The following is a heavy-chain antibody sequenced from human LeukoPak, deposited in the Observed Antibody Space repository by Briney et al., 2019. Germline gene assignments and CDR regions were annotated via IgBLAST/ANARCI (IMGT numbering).Heavy chain of an antibody. D-gene: IGHD2/OR15-2a*01. J-gene: IGHJ4*02. Sequence: PGGSLRLSCAASGFTFSSYSMNWVRQAPGKGLEWVANIKEDGSEKYYVDSVKGRFTISRDNAKNSLYLQMNSLRAEDTAVYYCASDCSTSTCYYWGQGTLVTVSS. CDR2: IKEDGSEK. CDR3: ASDCSTSTCYY. CDR1: GFTFSSYS. V-gene: IGHV3-7*01.